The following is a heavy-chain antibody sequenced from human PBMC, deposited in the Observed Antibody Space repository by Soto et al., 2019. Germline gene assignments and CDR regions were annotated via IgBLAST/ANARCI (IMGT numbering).Heavy chain of an antibody. CDR3: ARAPPELELPTGPFDY. J-gene: IGHJ4*02. CDR1: GGTCSSYA. V-gene: IGHV1-69*13. CDR2: IIPIFGTA. D-gene: IGHD1-7*01. Sequence: SVKVSCKASGGTCSSYAISWVRQAPGQGLEWMGGIIPIFGTANYAQKFQGRVTITADESTSTAYVELSSLRSEDTAVYCCARAPPELELPTGPFDYWGQGTLVTVSS.